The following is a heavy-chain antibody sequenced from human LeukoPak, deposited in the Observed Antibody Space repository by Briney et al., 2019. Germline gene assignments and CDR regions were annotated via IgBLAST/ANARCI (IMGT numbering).Heavy chain of an antibody. CDR2: IIPIFGKA. CDR1: GYTFTSYD. D-gene: IGHD3-3*01. CDR3: ARPPLDFWSGYYTGRDHYYYYMDV. Sequence: ASVKVSCKASGYTFTSYDINWVRQATGQGLEWMGGIIPIFGKANYAQKLQGRVTITTDESTSTAYMELSSLRSENTAVYYCARPPLDFWSGYYTGRDHYYYYMDVWGKGITVTVSS. V-gene: IGHV1-69*05. J-gene: IGHJ6*03.